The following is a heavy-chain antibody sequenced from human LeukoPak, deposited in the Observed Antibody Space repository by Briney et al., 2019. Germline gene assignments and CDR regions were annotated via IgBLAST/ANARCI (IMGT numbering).Heavy chain of an antibody. J-gene: IGHJ6*03. Sequence: WASVKVSCKASGYTFTSYDINWVRQATGQGLEWMGWMNPNSGNTGYAQKFQGRVTMTRNTSISTAYMALSSLRSEDTAVYYCARVIVGVTFYYYYYMDVWGKGTTVTVSS. CDR1: GYTFTSYD. V-gene: IGHV1-8*01. CDR2: MNPNSGNT. CDR3: ARVIVGVTFYYYYYMDV. D-gene: IGHD2-21*02.